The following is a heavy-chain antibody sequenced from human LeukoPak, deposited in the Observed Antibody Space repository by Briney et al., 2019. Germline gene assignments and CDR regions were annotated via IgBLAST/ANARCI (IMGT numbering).Heavy chain of an antibody. J-gene: IGHJ4*02. CDR2: IYYSGST. D-gene: IGHD5-12*01. V-gene: IGHV4-61*01. CDR1: GDSVSSGSHY. CDR3: ARGPLDSGYTYFDY. Sequence: SETLSLTCSVSGDSVSSGSHYWSWIRQPPGKGREWIGYIYYSGSTNYNPSLKSRVTISVDTSKNQFSLKLSSVTAADTAVYYCARGPLDSGYTYFDYWGQGTLVSVAS.